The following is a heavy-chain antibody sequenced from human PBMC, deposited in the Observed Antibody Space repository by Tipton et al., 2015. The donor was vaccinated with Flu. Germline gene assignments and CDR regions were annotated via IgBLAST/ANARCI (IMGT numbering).Heavy chain of an antibody. V-gene: IGHV1-18*01. J-gene: IGHJ6*02. CDR3: ARSPRGLRFLEWLKSGMDG. D-gene: IGHD3-3*01. Sequence: QLVQSGAEVKKPGASVKVSCKASGYTFTSYGISWVRQAPGQGLEWMGWISAYNGNTNYAQKLQGRVTMTTDTSTSTAYMELRSLRSDDTAVYYCARSPRGLRFLEWLKSGMDGWGQETTVTVSS. CDR1: GYTFTSYG. CDR2: ISAYNGNT.